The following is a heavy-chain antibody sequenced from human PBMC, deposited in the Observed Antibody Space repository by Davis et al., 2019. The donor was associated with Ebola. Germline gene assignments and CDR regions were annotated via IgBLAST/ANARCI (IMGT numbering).Heavy chain of an antibody. CDR1: GFTFSSSE. CDR3: ARGGYTYGTPFAF. CDR2: ISAGGDRI. J-gene: IGHJ4*02. V-gene: IGHV3-48*03. Sequence: GESLKISCAASGFTFSSSEMNWVRQAPGKGLEWVSYISAGGDRIYYADSVKGRFTLSRDDTKDSLDLQLNSLRAEDTAVYYCARGGYTYGTPFAFWGQGTLVTVSS. D-gene: IGHD5-18*01.